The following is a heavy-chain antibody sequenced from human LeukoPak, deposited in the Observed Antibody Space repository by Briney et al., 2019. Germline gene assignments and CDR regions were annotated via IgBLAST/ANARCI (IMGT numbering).Heavy chain of an antibody. V-gene: IGHV4-39*01. CDR3: ARQPVVGSWFDP. CDR1: GGSISSSSYY. D-gene: IGHD2-15*01. CDR2: IYYGGST. J-gene: IGHJ5*02. Sequence: SETLSLTCTVSGGSISSSSYYWGWIRQPPGKGLEWIGSIYYGGSTYYNPSLKSRVTISVDTSKNQFSLKLSSVTAADTAVYYCARQPVVGSWFDPWGQGTLVTVSS.